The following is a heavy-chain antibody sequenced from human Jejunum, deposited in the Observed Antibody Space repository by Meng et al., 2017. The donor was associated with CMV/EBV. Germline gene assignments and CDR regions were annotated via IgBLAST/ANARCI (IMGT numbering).Heavy chain of an antibody. CDR3: ATWRYIFGSSSDY. CDR1: NASIISSTYS. D-gene: IGHD3-3*02. V-gene: IGHV4-39*01. J-gene: IGHJ4*02. CDR2: KTYDGKT. Sequence: VSNASIISSTYSWAWVRETAGEGLGWIGNKTYDGKTYDTTSLKTRITISVDTSTDQFSLQLSSEDAADTDVYFSATWRYIFGSSSDYWGQGTLVTVSS.